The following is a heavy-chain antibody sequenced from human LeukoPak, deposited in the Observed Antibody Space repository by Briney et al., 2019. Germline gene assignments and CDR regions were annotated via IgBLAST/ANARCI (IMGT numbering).Heavy chain of an antibody. CDR3: AKDLRGYRDRRGANGLVDY. CDR1: GFTSSSYW. CDR2: INTDGSST. V-gene: IGHV3-74*01. J-gene: IGHJ4*02. D-gene: IGHD5-18*01. Sequence: PGGSLRLSCAASGFTSSSYWMHWVRQAPGKGLVWVSRINTDGSSTSYADSVKGRFTISRDNAKNTLYLQMNSLRAEDTAVYYCAKDLRGYRDRRGANGLVDYWGQGTLVTVSS.